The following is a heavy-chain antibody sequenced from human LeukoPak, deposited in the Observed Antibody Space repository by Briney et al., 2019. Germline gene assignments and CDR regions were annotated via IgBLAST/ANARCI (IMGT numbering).Heavy chain of an antibody. CDR3: TTVGLYDILTGHYHDSFDR. CDR1: GFTFSTYN. Sequence: GGSLRLSCAASGFTFSTYNMNWVRQAPGKGLEWVGRIKGKIDGGTTDHAAPVKGRFTISRDDSKNTLYLQMNSLKTEDTAVYYCTTVGLYDILTGHYHDSFDRWGQGTMVTVSS. D-gene: IGHD3-9*01. CDR2: IKGKIDGGTT. V-gene: IGHV3-15*01. J-gene: IGHJ3*01.